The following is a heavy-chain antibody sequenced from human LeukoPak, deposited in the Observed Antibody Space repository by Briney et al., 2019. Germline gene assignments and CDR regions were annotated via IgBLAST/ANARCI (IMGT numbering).Heavy chain of an antibody. Sequence: GGSLRLSCAASGFTFSSYSMNWVRQAPGKGLEWVSSISSSSSYIYYADSVKGRFTISRDNAKNSLYLQMNSLRAEDTAVYYCASLSITIFGVVIGPWGQGTLVTVSS. CDR1: GFTFSSYS. J-gene: IGHJ5*02. CDR3: ASLSITIFGVVIGP. CDR2: ISSSSSYI. D-gene: IGHD3-3*01. V-gene: IGHV3-21*01.